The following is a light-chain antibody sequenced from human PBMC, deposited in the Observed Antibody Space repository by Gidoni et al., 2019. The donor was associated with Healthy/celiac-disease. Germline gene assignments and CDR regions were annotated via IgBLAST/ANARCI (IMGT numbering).Light chain of an antibody. CDR2: DAS. V-gene: IGKV1-5*01. Sequence: DIQMTQSPSTLSASVGDRVTITCRASQSISSWLAWYQQKPGKAPKLLIYDASSLESGVPSRFSGSGSGTEFTLTISSLQPDDFATYYCQQYNSYTFXHXTKLEIK. CDR1: QSISSW. CDR3: QQYNSYT. J-gene: IGKJ2*01.